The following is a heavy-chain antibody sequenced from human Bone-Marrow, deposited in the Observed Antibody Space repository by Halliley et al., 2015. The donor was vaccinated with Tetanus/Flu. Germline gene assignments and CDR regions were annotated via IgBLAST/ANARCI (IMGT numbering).Heavy chain of an antibody. D-gene: IGHD1-26*01. Sequence: EWIAYTYYTGSTYYNPSLKSRITMSVDTSQNQFSLELRSVSAADTAIYYCARFKGGANWFDPWGQGTQVTVSS. CDR3: ARFKGGANWFDP. V-gene: IGHV4-31*02. J-gene: IGHJ5*02. CDR2: TYYTGST.